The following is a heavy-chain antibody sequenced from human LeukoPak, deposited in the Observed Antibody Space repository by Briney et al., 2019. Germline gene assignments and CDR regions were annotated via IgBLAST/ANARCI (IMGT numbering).Heavy chain of an antibody. V-gene: IGHV4-34*09. D-gene: IGHD3-16*01. Sequence: SETLSLTCAVYGGSFSGYYWSWIRQPPGKGLEWIGEINHSGSTNYNPSLKSRVTISVDTSKNQFSLKLSSVTAADTAVYYCARDWGAGNWFDPWGQGTLVTVSS. J-gene: IGHJ5*02. CDR2: INHSGST. CDR1: GGSFSGYY. CDR3: ARDWGAGNWFDP.